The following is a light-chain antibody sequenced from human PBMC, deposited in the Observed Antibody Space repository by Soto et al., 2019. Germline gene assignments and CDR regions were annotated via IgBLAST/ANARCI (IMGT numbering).Light chain of an antibody. Sequence: QPVLTQSPSASASLGASVKLTSTLSSGHSSYAIAWHQQQPEKGPRYLMKLNSDGSHSKGDGIPDRFSGSSSGAERYLTISSLQSEDEADYYCQTWGTDIVVFGGGTKLTVL. J-gene: IGLJ2*01. CDR1: SGHSSYA. CDR2: LNSDGSH. V-gene: IGLV4-69*01. CDR3: QTWGTDIVV.